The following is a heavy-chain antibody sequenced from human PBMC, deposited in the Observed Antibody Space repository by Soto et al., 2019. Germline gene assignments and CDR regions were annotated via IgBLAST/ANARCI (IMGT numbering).Heavy chain of an antibody. CDR1: GYTFTSYG. CDR2: ISASNGNT. D-gene: IGHD2-8*01. CDR3: SRDSVRYCRDGVCEQGYYYFDMDV. Sequence: QGQLVQSVAKVKNSGASVKVSCKASGYTFTSYGFSWVRQAPGQGLEWMGWISASNGNTNYAQKRQGRVTMTTDTSTGTAHMDLRSLISDDTSTYYCSRDSVRYCRDGVCEQGYYYFDMDVWGQGTTVTVS. V-gene: IGHV1-18*01. J-gene: IGHJ6*02.